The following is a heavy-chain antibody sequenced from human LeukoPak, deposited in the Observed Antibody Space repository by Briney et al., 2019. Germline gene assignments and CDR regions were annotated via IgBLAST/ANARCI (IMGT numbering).Heavy chain of an antibody. V-gene: IGHV4-34*01. Sequence: PSETLSLTCAVYGGSFSGYYWSSIRQPPGKGLEWIGEINHSGSTNYNPSLKSRVTISVDTSKNQFSLKLSSVTAADTAVYYCARVDGSGSRFDYWGQGTLVTVSS. CDR2: INHSGST. D-gene: IGHD3-10*01. J-gene: IGHJ4*02. CDR1: GGSFSGYY. CDR3: ARVDGSGSRFDY.